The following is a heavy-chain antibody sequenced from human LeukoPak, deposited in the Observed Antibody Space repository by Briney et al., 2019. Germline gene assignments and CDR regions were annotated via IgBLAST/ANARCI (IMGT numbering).Heavy chain of an antibody. CDR1: GFTFRSSA. CDR3: AKGATWTYFDS. CDR2: IDDRAETT. D-gene: IGHD3/OR15-3a*01. J-gene: IGHJ4*02. V-gene: IGHV3-23*01. Sequence: PGGSLRLSCAASGFTFRSSAMSWVRQAPGKGLGWVSAIDDRAETTYYADSVKGRFTISRDNSKNTLYLQLTSLRVDDTAVYYCAKGATWTYFDSWGQGTLVTVSS.